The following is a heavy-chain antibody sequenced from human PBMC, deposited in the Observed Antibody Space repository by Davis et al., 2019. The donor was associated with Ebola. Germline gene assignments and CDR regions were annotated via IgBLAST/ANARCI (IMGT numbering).Heavy chain of an antibody. D-gene: IGHD3-10*01. V-gene: IGHV3-43*02. Sequence: GESLKISCAASGFNFGDYAMHWVRQAPGKGLEWVSLLSAHGESTYYADSVRGRFTISRDNIKKFLYLQMTSLRTEDTAFYYCVRPVSGSSTPDFDYWGQGTLVTVSS. CDR3: VRPVSGSSTPDFDY. CDR1: GFNFGDYA. J-gene: IGHJ4*02. CDR2: LSAHGEST.